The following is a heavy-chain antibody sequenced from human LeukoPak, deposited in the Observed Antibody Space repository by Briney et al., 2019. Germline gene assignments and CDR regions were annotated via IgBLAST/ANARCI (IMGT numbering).Heavy chain of an antibody. J-gene: IGHJ4*02. Sequence: GGSLRLSCAASGFTFSSYAMNWVRQAPGKGLEWVSVTSGSGGSTHYADSVKGRFTISRDNSKNTLYLQMNSLRAEDTAVYYCATTIGGYNYGPSFDYWGQGTLVTVSS. CDR3: ATTIGGYNYGPSFDY. CDR2: TSGSGGST. CDR1: GFTFSSYA. D-gene: IGHD5-18*01. V-gene: IGHV3-23*01.